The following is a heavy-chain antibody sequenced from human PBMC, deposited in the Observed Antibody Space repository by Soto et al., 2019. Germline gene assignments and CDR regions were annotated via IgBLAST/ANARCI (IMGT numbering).Heavy chain of an antibody. J-gene: IGHJ5*02. CDR3: VRGVSSGWNPTRVDP. Sequence: QIQLQESGPGLVKPSETLSLTCTVSGDSIRSVGYYWTWIRQPPGKALEWLGDIYGVGTSRFNASIRSRLSTSADPSINAIVLTRRSVTSADTAVYFCVRGVSSGWNPTRVDPWGHG. CDR1: GDSIRSVGYY. V-gene: IGHV4-30-4*01. CDR2: IYGVGTS. D-gene: IGHD6-25*01.